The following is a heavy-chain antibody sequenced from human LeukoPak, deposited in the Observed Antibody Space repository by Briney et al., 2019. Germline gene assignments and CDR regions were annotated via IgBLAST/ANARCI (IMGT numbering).Heavy chain of an antibody. CDR3: ARRSRGGGEPYYYYYMDV. J-gene: IGHJ6*03. CDR2: IF. CDR1: GGSISGRTYH. Sequence: SETLSLTCTVSGGSISGRTYHWAWIRQPPGKGLEWIGSIFNYNSSLTSRITVSVDTSNNQFSLKLSSVTAADTAVYYCARRSRGGGEPYYYYYMDVWGKGATVTVSS. D-gene: IGHD3-10*01. V-gene: IGHV4-39*01.